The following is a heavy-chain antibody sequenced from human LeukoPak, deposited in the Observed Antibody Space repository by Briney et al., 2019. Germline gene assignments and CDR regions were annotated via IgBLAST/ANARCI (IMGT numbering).Heavy chain of an antibody. CDR1: GYTFTSYG. CDR2: ISAYNGNT. D-gene: IGHD5-18*01. V-gene: IGHV1-18*01. CDR3: AGKDTAMVTGVSGFDY. J-gene: IGHJ4*02. Sequence: ASVKVSCKASGYTFTSYGISWVRQTPGQGLEWMGWISAYNGNTNYAQKLQGRVTMTTDTSTSTAYMELRSLRSEDTAVYYCAGKDTAMVTGVSGFDYWGQGTLVTVSS.